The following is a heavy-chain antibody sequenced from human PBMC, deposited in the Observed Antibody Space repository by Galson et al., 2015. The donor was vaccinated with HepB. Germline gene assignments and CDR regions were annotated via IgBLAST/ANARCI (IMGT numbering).Heavy chain of an antibody. CDR3: TTDVHCDRPSDAFDI. V-gene: IGHV3-15*07. CDR2: IKSKTDGGTT. CDR1: GFTFSNAW. Sequence: SLRLSCAASGFTFSNAWMNWVRQAPGKGLEWVGRIKSKTDGGTTDYAAPVKGRFTISRDDSKNTLYLQMNSLKTEDTAVYYCTTDVHCDRPSDAFDIWGQGTMVTVSS. J-gene: IGHJ3*02. D-gene: IGHD3-22*01.